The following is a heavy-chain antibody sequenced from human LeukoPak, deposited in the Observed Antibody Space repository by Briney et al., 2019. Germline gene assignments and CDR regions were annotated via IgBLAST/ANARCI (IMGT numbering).Heavy chain of an antibody. CDR1: GGSISNTGSF. Sequence: SETLSLTCTVSGGSISNTGSFWGWIRQPPGKGLEWIGSIYSGGITYYNPSLKSRVTISEDTSKNQFSLKMTSMTAADTAIYYCWLEKVVAAYFDSWGQGTLVTVSS. D-gene: IGHD2-15*01. V-gene: IGHV4-39*07. J-gene: IGHJ4*02. CDR2: IYSGGIT. CDR3: WLEKVVAAYFDS.